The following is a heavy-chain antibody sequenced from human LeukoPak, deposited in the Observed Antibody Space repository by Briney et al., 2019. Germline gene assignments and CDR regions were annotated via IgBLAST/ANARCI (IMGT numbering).Heavy chain of an antibody. J-gene: IGHJ4*02. Sequence: SETLSLTCAVYGGSFSGYYWSWIRQPPGKGLEWIGEINHSGSTNYNPSLKSRVTISVDTSKNQFSLKLSSVTVAGTAVYYCARSGGTTVTTFAFDYWGQGALVTVSS. V-gene: IGHV4-34*01. CDR1: GGSFSGYY. D-gene: IGHD4-17*01. CDR3: ARSGGTTVTTFAFDY. CDR2: INHSGST.